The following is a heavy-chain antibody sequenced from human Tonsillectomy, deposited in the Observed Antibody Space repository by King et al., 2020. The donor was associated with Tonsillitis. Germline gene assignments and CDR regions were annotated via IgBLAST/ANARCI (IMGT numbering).Heavy chain of an antibody. Sequence: EVQLVESGGGLVQPGGSLRLSCAASGFPFSSYAMSWVRQAPGKGLEWVSGISISGGSTYYADSVKGRFTISRDNSKNTLYLQMNSLRAEDTAVYYCAKDDGVTIFGLITTNPFDYWGQGTLVTVSS. J-gene: IGHJ4*02. CDR2: ISISGGST. CDR3: AKDDGVTIFGLITTNPFDY. V-gene: IGHV3-23*04. D-gene: IGHD3-3*01. CDR1: GFPFSSYA.